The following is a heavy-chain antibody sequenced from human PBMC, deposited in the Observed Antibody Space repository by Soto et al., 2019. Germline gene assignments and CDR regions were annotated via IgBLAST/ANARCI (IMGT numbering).Heavy chain of an antibody. Sequence: GASVKVSCKASGFTFTRSAVQWVRQARGQRLEWIGWIVAGSGNTIYAQKFRERVTISRDMSTSTAYMELSSLRSEDTAVYYCAAQGTIGGYYYGKDVWGQGTTVTVSS. J-gene: IGHJ6*02. CDR3: AAQGTIGGYYYGKDV. D-gene: IGHD1-26*01. V-gene: IGHV1-58*01. CDR1: GFTFTRSA. CDR2: IVAGSGNT.